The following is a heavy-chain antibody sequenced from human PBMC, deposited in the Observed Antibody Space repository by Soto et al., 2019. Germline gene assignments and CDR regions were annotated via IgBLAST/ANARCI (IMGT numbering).Heavy chain of an antibody. CDR1: GGSVSSADYY. CDR3: ARGRVEGARNFGY. D-gene: IGHD1-26*01. V-gene: IGHV4-61*08. CDR2: IYNSGST. J-gene: IGHJ4*02. Sequence: SETLSLTCTVSGGSVSSADYYWNWIRQHPGKGLEWIGYIYNSGSTDYSSSLRSRVTISLDTSKNEFSLKMTSVTAADTAVYYCARGRVEGARNFGYWGPGTLVTVSS.